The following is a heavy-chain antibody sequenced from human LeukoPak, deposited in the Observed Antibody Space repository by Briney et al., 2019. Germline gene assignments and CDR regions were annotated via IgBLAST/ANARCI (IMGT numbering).Heavy chain of an antibody. Sequence: PGGYLRLSCAASGFTFSSYAMSWLPQAPGNGLVWISALSGSGGSTYYADSVKGRFTISRDNSKNTLYLQMNSLRAEATAVYYCAKVRRYSSGWYYFDYWGQGTLVTVSS. CDR2: LSGSGGST. J-gene: IGHJ4*02. CDR3: AKVRRYSSGWYYFDY. D-gene: IGHD6-19*01. CDR1: GFTFSSYA. V-gene: IGHV3-23*01.